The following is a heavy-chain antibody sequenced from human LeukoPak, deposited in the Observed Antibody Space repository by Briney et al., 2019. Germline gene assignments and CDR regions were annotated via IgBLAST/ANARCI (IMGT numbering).Heavy chain of an antibody. D-gene: IGHD5-24*01. Sequence: ASVKVSCKASGYTFTGYYMHWVRQAPGQGLEWMGWINPNSGGTNYAQKFQGRVTMTRDTSTSTVYMELSSLRSEDTAVYYCARDQGEMATITSSMSSDLDYWGQGTLVTVSS. CDR3: ARDQGEMATITSSMSSDLDY. V-gene: IGHV1-2*02. J-gene: IGHJ4*02. CDR1: GYTFTGYY. CDR2: INPNSGGT.